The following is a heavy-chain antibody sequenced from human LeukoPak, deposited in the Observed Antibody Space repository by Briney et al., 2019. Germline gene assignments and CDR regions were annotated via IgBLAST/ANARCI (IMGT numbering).Heavy chain of an antibody. CDR3: ARSRANCSSTSCYPDAFDI. J-gene: IGHJ3*02. CDR1: GFTFSSYA. CDR2: ISYDGSNK. D-gene: IGHD2-2*01. V-gene: IGHV3-30*04. Sequence: GGSLRLSCAASGFTFSSYAMHWVRQAPGKGLEWVAVISYDGSNKYYADSVKGRFTISRDNSKNTLYLQMNSLRAEDTAVYYCARSRANCSSTSCYPDAFDIWGQGTMVTVSS.